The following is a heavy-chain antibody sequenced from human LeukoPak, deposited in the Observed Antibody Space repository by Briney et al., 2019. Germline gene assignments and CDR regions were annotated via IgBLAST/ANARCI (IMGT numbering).Heavy chain of an antibody. Sequence: PSETLSLTCTVSGGSISSGSYYWGWIRQPPGKGQEWIGSIYYSGSTYYNPSLKSRVTTSVDTSKNQFSLKVSSVTAADTAVYYCARVDTALAHWGQGTLVTVSS. V-gene: IGHV4-39*07. CDR3: ARVDTALAH. CDR1: GGSISSGSYY. D-gene: IGHD5-18*01. CDR2: IYYSGST. J-gene: IGHJ4*02.